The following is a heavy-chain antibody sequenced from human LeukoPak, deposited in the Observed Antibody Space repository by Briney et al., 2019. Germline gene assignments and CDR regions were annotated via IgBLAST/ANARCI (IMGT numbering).Heavy chain of an antibody. D-gene: IGHD5-12*01. CDR1: GVSIRGYY. J-gene: IGHJ6*02. Sequence: SETLSLTCTVSGVSIRGYYWSWIRQPAGKGLEWIGRIYTSGSTNYNPSLKRRVTMSVDTSKNQFSLKLSSVTAADTAVYYCARGILGYSGYDLVRRHREYYYYGMDVWGQGTTVTVSS. CDR2: IYTSGST. CDR3: ARGILGYSGYDLVRRHREYYYYGMDV. V-gene: IGHV4-4*07.